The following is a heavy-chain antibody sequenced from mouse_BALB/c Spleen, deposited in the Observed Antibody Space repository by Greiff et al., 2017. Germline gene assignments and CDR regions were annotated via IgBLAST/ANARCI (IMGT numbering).Heavy chain of an antibody. CDR2: ISSGGSYT. J-gene: IGHJ1*01. Sequence: EVKLMESGGDLVKPGGSLKLSCAASGFTFSSYGMSWVRQTPDKRLEWVATISSGGSYTYYPDSVKGRFTISRDNAKNTLYLQMSSLKSEDTAMYYCARHEGGYWYFDVWGAGTTVTVSS. V-gene: IGHV5-6*01. CDR1: GFTFSSYG. CDR3: ARHEGGYWYFDV.